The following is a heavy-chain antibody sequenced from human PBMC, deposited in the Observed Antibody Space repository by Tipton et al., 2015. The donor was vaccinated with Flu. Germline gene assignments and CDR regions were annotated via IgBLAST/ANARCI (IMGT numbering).Heavy chain of an antibody. CDR3: TRKVGDI. V-gene: IGHV3-9*01. Sequence: LSCAGFGFTFDGYAMHWVRQGPGRGLEWVSGISWDGASIGYADSVKGRFTISRDNAKNSLYLQMNSLRVEDTAVYYCTRKVGDIWGQGTMVTVSS. J-gene: IGHJ3*02. CDR1: GFTFDGYA. D-gene: IGHD1-26*01. CDR2: ISWDGASI.